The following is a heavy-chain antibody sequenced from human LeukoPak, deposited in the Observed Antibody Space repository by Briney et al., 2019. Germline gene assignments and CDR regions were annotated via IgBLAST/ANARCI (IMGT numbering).Heavy chain of an antibody. V-gene: IGHV4-59*12. CDR1: GGSITHYY. CDR3: ARDSPFGELSGDHFDY. D-gene: IGHD3-10*01. Sequence: SETLSLTCTVSGGSITHYYWTWIRQPPGKTLEWIGYSYYSGSTKYNPSLKSRVTISVDTSKNQFSLKLSSVTAADTAVYYCARDSPFGELSGDHFDYWGQGTLVTVSS. CDR2: SYYSGST. J-gene: IGHJ4*02.